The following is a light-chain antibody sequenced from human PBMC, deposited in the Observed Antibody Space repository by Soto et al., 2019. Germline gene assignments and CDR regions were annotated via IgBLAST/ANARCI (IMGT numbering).Light chain of an antibody. V-gene: IGKV1-6*02. CDR1: QSLVHSD. CDR2: AAS. Sequence: MTQTPLSLPVTLGQRASVSCKFRQSLVHSDVSWYQQKPGQAPKLLIYAASNLYTGVPSRFSGSRSGTEFTLTISSLQPEDFAPYYCLLDHVVSWTFCQGTNVDIK. J-gene: IGKJ1*01. CDR3: LLDHVVSWT.